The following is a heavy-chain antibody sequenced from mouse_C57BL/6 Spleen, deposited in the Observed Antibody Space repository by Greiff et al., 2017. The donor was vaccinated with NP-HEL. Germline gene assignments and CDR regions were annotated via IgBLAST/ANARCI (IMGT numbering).Heavy chain of an antibody. CDR2: IDPANGNT. CDR3: ARQTYYDYDGGDYYAMDY. V-gene: IGHV14-3*01. D-gene: IGHD2-4*01. J-gene: IGHJ4*01. Sequence: EVQRVESVAELVRPGASVKLSCTASGFNIKNTYMHWVKQRPEQGLEWIGRIDPANGNTKYAPKFQGKATITADTSSNTAYLQLSSLTSEDTAIYYCARQTYYDYDGGDYYAMDYWGQGTSVTVSS. CDR1: GFNIKNTY.